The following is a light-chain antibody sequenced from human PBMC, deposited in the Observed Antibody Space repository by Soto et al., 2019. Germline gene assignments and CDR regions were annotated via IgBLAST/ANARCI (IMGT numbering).Light chain of an antibody. J-gene: IGKJ2*01. CDR3: QHYNNAPYN. CDR1: QGISNY. V-gene: IGKV1-27*01. CDR2: SAS. Sequence: DIQMTQSPSSLSASVGDRVTITCRAIQGISNYLAWYQQKPGKVPKLLIYSASTLQSGVPSRLSGSGSGTGFTLTISSLEPEDGATYYCQHYNNAPYNFGQGTTLESK.